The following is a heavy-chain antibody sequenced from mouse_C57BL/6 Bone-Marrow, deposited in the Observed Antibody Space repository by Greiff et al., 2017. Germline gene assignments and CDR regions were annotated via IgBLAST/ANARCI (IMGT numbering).Heavy chain of an antibody. CDR2: ILPGSGST. CDR1: GYTFTGYW. V-gene: IGHV1-9*01. CDR3: ATAFPYWYFDV. Sequence: VMLVESGAELMKPGASVKLSCKATGYTFTGYWIEWVKQRPGHGLEWIGEILPGSGSTNYHEKFKGKATFTADTSSNTAYMQLSSLTTEDSAIYYCATAFPYWYFDVWGTGTTVTVTS. J-gene: IGHJ1*03.